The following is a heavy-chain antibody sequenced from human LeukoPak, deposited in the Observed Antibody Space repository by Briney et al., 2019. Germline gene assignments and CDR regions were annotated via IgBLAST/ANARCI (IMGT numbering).Heavy chain of an antibody. D-gene: IGHD3-22*01. Sequence: PSETLSLTCAVYGGSFSGYYWSWIRQPPGKGPEWIGEINHSGSTNYNPSLKSRVTISVDTSKNQFSLKLSSVTAADTAVYYCARPNYYDSSGYSDYWGQGTLVTVSS. CDR2: INHSGST. J-gene: IGHJ4*02. CDR3: ARPNYYDSSGYSDY. CDR1: GGSFSGYY. V-gene: IGHV4-34*01.